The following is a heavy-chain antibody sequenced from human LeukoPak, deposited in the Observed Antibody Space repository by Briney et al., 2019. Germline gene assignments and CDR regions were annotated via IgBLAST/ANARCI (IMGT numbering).Heavy chain of an antibody. Sequence: SETLSLTCTVSGGSISSSSYYRGWIRQPPGKGLEWIGSIYHSGSTYYNPSLESRVTISVDTSKNQFSLKLSSVTAADTAVYYCARRNGGNLDYWGQGTLVTVSS. V-gene: IGHV4-39*07. CDR2: IYHSGST. J-gene: IGHJ4*02. CDR3: ARRNGGNLDY. D-gene: IGHD4-23*01. CDR1: GGSISSSSYY.